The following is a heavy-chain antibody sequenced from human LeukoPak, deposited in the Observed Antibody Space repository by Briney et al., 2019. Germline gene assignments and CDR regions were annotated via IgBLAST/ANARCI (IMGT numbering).Heavy chain of an antibody. Sequence: SETLSLTCAVYGGSFSGYYWSWIRQPPGKGLEWIGEINHSGSTNYNPSLKSRVTISVDTSKNQFSLKLSPVTAADTAVYYCARAVVRAAAGTGWFDPWGQGTLVTVSS. CDR3: ARAVVRAAAGTGWFDP. J-gene: IGHJ5*02. CDR1: GGSFSGYY. V-gene: IGHV4-34*01. CDR2: INHSGST. D-gene: IGHD6-13*01.